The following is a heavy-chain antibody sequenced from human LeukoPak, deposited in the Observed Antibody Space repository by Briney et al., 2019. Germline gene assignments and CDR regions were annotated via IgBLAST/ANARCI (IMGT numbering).Heavy chain of an antibody. CDR2: ISYDGSNK. Sequence: GGSLRLSCAASGFPFNNYWMHWVRQSPGKGLEWVAIISYDGSNKYYADSVKGRFTISRDNSKNTLYLQMNSLRAEDTAVYYCARDRIAVAGIFDYWGQGTLVTVSS. V-gene: IGHV3-30-3*01. CDR1: GFPFNNYW. D-gene: IGHD6-19*01. CDR3: ARDRIAVAGIFDY. J-gene: IGHJ4*02.